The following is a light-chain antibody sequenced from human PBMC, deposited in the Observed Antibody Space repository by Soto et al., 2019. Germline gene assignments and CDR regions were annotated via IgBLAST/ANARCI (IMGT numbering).Light chain of an antibody. CDR3: HSHASSLSGSYVV. J-gene: IGLJ2*01. V-gene: IGLV1-40*01. CDR2: GNN. Sequence: QSVLTQPPSVSGAPGQRVTISCTGSSSNIGAGYDVHWYQQLPETAPKLLIYGNNNRPSGVPDRFSGSKSGTSASLAITGLQAEDEADYYCHSHASSLSGSYVVFGGGTKVTVL. CDR1: SSNIGAGYD.